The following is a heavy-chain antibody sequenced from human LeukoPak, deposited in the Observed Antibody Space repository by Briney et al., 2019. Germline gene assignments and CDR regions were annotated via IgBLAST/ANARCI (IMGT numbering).Heavy chain of an antibody. J-gene: IGHJ4*02. CDR1: GYTFTGYY. Sequence: ASVKVSCKASGYTFTGYYMHWVRQAPGQGLEWMGWINPNSGGTNYAQKFQGRVTMTRDTSISTAYMELSRLRSDDTAVYYCAKDIVYGIVGAHPLDYWGQGTLVTVSS. CDR2: INPNSGGT. V-gene: IGHV1-2*02. CDR3: AKDIVYGIVGAHPLDY. D-gene: IGHD1-26*01.